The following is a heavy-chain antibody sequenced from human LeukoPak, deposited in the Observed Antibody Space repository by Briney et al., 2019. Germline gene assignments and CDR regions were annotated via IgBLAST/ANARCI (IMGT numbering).Heavy chain of an antibody. CDR3: ANYLGSFDF. D-gene: IGHD3-10*01. CDR1: GFTFSDYA. CDR2: ITRTTRST. J-gene: IGHJ4*02. V-gene: IGHV3-23*01. Sequence: GGALRLSCAASGFTFSDYAMSWVRQAPGEGLEWVSTITRTTRSTSYADSVKGRFTISRDTSKNILYLEMNSLRVEDTAVYYCANYLGSFDFWGQGTLVTVSS.